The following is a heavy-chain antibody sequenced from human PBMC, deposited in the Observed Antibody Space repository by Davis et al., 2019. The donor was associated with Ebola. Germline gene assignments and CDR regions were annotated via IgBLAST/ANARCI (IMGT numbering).Heavy chain of an antibody. Sequence: SVKVSCKASGYTFTSYYMHWVRQAPGQGLEWMGRIIPILGIANYAQKFQGRVTITADKSTSTAYMELSSLRSEDTAVYYCARVGETTVVTFNDAFDIWGQGTMVTVSS. D-gene: IGHD4-23*01. CDR3: ARVGETTVVTFNDAFDI. J-gene: IGHJ3*02. CDR2: IIPILGIA. CDR1: GYTFTSYY. V-gene: IGHV1-69*04.